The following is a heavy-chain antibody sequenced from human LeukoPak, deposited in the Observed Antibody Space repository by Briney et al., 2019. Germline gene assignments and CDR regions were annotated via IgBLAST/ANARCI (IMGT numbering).Heavy chain of an antibody. D-gene: IGHD1-14*01. CDR2: ISAYNGNT. CDR1: GYTFTGYY. CDR3: ARDETAIEAFDI. J-gene: IGHJ3*02. V-gene: IGHV1-18*04. Sequence: ASVKVSCKASGYTFTGYYMHWVRQAPGQGLEWMGWISAYNGNTNYAQKLQGRVTMTTDTSTSTAYMELRSLRSDDTAVYYCARDETAIEAFDIWGQGTMVTVSS.